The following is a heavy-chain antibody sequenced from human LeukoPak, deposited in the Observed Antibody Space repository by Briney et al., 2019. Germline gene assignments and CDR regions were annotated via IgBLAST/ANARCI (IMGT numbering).Heavy chain of an antibody. CDR1: GDSFSSNSAA. CDR2: TYYRSKWYN. V-gene: IGHV6-1*01. CDR3: TRDGIRVLDY. J-gene: IGHJ4*02. D-gene: IGHD1-1*01. Sequence: SQTLSLTCAISGDSFSSNSAAWNWNRQSPSRGLEWLGRTYYRSKWYNDYAVSVKSRIVINPDTSKNQFSLQLSSVTPEDTAVYYCTRDGIRVLDYWGQGILVTVSS.